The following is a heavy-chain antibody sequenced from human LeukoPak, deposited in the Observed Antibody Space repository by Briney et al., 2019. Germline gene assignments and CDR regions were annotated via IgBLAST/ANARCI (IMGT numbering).Heavy chain of an antibody. Sequence: PGGSLRLSCAASGFTLSSYAMSWVRQAPGKGLEWVSVIYSGGSTYYADSVKGRFTISRDNSKNTLYLQMNSLRAEDTAVYYCARGLYYYYMDVWGKGTTVTVSS. CDR1: GFTLSSYA. CDR3: ARGLYYYYMDV. J-gene: IGHJ6*03. V-gene: IGHV3-53*01. CDR2: IYSGGST.